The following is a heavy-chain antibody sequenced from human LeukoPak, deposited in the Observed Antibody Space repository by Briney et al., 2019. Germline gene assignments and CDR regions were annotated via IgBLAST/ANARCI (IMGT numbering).Heavy chain of an antibody. CDR1: GGTFSSYA. CDR2: IIPIFGTA. V-gene: IGHV1-69*05. CDR3: ARGYCSSTSCYWGYYYYMDV. D-gene: IGHD2-2*01. Sequence: SVKVSCEASGGTFSSYAISWVRQAPGQGLEWMGGIIPIFGTANYAQKFQGRVTITTDESTSTAYVELSSLRSEDTAVYYCARGYCSSTSCYWGYYYYMDVWGKGTTVTVSS. J-gene: IGHJ6*03.